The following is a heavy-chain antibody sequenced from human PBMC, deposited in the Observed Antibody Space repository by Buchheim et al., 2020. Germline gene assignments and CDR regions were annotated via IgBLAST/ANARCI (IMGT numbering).Heavy chain of an antibody. CDR2: ISYVGSNK. CDR3: AKDRFPYCSSTSCYERGFDY. D-gene: IGHD2-2*01. CDR1: GFTFSSYG. J-gene: IGHJ4*02. V-gene: IGHV3-30*18. Sequence: QVQLVESGGGVVQPGRSLRLSCAASGFTFSSYGMHWVRQAPGKGLEWVAVISYVGSNKYYADSVKGRFTIYRDNSKNTLYLPMNSLRAEDTAVYYCAKDRFPYCSSTSCYERGFDYWGQGTL.